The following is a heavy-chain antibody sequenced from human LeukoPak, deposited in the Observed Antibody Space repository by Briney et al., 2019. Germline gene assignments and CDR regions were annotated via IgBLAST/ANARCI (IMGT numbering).Heavy chain of an antibody. CDR1: GGSFSGYY. CDR3: ARAPPHSSGWYGRGHWFDP. V-gene: IGHV4-34*01. D-gene: IGHD6-19*01. J-gene: IGHJ5*02. CDR2: INHSGST. Sequence: PSETLSLTCAVYGGSFSGYYWSWIRQPPGKGLEWIGEINHSGSTNYNPSLTSRVTISVDTSKNQFSLKLSSVTAADTAVYYCARAPPHSSGWYGRGHWFDPWGQGTLVTVSS.